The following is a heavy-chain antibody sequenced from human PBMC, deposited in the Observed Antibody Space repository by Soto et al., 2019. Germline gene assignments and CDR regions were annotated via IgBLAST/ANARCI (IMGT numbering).Heavy chain of an antibody. CDR1: GDSVSSVTTA. CDR2: TYYRSRWYT. CDR3: SRGTAAAGYYY. Sequence: SRTLSLTCAISGDSVSSVTTAWNWVRQSPSRGLEWLGRTYYRSRWYTDYAVSVKSRIIINPDTSKNQFSLQLNAVIPEDTAVYYCSRGTAAAGYYYWGQGTTVTVYS. J-gene: IGHJ4*02. V-gene: IGHV6-1*01. D-gene: IGHD6-13*01.